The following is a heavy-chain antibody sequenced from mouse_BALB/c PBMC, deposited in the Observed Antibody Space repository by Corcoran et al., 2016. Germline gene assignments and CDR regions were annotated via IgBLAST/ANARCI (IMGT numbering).Heavy chain of an antibody. J-gene: IGHJ3*01. D-gene: IGHD2-10*02. CDR2: INPNNGGT. Sequence: EVQLQKSVPVLVKPVASVKISCKTSGYTFPEYTMHWVKKSHGKSLEWMGGINPNNGGTSYNQKFKGKATLTVDKSSSTAYMELRSLTSEDSAVYFCARGREYGNPVAYWGQGTLVTVSA. V-gene: IGHV1-18*01. CDR3: ARGREYGNPVAY. CDR1: GYTFPEYT.